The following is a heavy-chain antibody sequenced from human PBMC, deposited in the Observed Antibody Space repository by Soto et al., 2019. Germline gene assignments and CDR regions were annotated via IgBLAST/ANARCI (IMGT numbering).Heavy chain of an antibody. CDR3: ANTAGYDVDY. D-gene: IGHD3-9*01. CDR2: ITASGGET. Sequence: GGSLRLSCAASGFTFSSHAMIWVRQAPGKGLEWVSSITASGGETYYTDSVKGRFTVSRDNSQNTLYLQMNSLRVEDTAVYYCANTAGYDVDYWGQGTLVTVSS. CDR1: GFTFSSHA. J-gene: IGHJ4*02. V-gene: IGHV3-23*01.